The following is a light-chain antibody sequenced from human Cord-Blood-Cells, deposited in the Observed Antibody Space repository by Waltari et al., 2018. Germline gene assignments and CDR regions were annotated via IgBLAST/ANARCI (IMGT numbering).Light chain of an antibody. V-gene: IGLV3-19*01. J-gene: IGLJ2*01. Sequence: SSELTQDPAVSVALGQTVRITCQGDSLRSYYASWYQKKPGQAPVLIIYGKHNRPAGIPDRFSGSGSRNTASLTITGAQAEDEADYYCNSRDSSGNHLVFGGGTKLTIL. CDR1: SLRSYY. CDR2: GKH. CDR3: NSRDSSGNHLV.